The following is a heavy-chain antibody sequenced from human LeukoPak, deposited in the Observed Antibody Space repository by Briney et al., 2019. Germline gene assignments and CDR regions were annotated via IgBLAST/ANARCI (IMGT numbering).Heavy chain of an antibody. CDR3: ARERPDYGGNVDY. CDR2: ISSNGDNT. V-gene: IGHV3-64*01. J-gene: IGHJ4*02. Sequence: GGSLRLSCAASGFIFNNYPIHWVRQAPGKGLEYVSAISSNGDNTYYANSVKGRFTVSRDNSKNTVYLQMGSLRPDDMAVYYCARERPDYGGNVDYWGQGTLVTVSS. CDR1: GFIFNNYP. D-gene: IGHD4-23*01.